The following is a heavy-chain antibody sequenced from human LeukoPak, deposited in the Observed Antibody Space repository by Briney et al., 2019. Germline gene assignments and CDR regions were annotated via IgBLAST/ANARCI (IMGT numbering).Heavy chain of an antibody. D-gene: IGHD2-21*02. CDR3: ARGGDGFDY. CDR1: GFTFSTYG. Sequence: PGGSLRLSCAASGFTFSTYGLHWVRQAPGKGLEWVANIKQDGSEKYYVDSVKGRFTISRDNAKNSLYLQMYSLRAEDAAVYYCARGGDGFDYWGQGTLVTVSS. V-gene: IGHV3-7*01. J-gene: IGHJ4*02. CDR2: IKQDGSEK.